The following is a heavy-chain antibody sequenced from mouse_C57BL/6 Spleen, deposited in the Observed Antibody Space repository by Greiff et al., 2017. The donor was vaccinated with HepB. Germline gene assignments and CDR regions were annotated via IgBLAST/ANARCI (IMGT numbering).Heavy chain of an antibody. CDR3: TSEGRAMDY. CDR1: GYTFTDYE. V-gene: IGHV1-15*01. J-gene: IGHJ4*01. Sequence: VKLVESGAELVRPGASVTLSCKASGYTFTDYEMHWVKQTPVHGLEWIGAIDPETGGTAYNQKFKGKAILTADKSSSTAYMELRSLTSEDSAVYYCTSEGRAMDYWGQGTSVTVSS. CDR2: IDPETGGT. D-gene: IGHD3-3*01.